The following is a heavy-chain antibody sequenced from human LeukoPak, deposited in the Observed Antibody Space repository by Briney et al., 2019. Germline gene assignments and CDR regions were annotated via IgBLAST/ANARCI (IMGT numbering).Heavy chain of an antibody. CDR3: ARGTPSSSGWLYYGMDV. Sequence: GGSLRLSCAASGFTFSGYVMTWFRQPPGKGLQWVADISGSGGSTYYADSVKGRFTISRDNSKNTLYLQMNSLRAEDTAVYYCARGTPSSSGWLYYGMDVWGQGTTVTVSS. V-gene: IGHV3-23*01. J-gene: IGHJ6*02. CDR1: GFTFSGYV. CDR2: ISGSGGST. D-gene: IGHD6-19*01.